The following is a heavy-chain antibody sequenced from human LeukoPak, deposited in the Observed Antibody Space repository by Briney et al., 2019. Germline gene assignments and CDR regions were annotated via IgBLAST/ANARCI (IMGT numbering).Heavy chain of an antibody. V-gene: IGHV4-34*01. CDR2: INHSGST. Sequence: SETLSLTCAVYGGSFSGYYWSWIRQPPGKGLEWIGEINHSGSTNYNPSLKSRVTISVDTSKNQFSLKLSSVTAADTAVYYCAGVSSWYRGEYFQHWGQGTLVTVSS. D-gene: IGHD6-13*01. J-gene: IGHJ1*01. CDR3: AGVSSWYRGEYFQH. CDR1: GGSFSGYY.